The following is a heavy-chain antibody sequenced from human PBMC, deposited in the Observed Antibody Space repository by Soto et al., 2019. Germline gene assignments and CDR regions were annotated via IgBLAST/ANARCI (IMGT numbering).Heavy chain of an antibody. CDR3: AIDSTGGSNWFDP. V-gene: IGHV1-18*01. D-gene: IGHD3-16*01. CDR2: SSAYNGNT. Sequence: ASVKVSCKASGYTFTSYGISWVRQAPGQGLEWMGWSSAYNGNTNYAQKLQGRVTMTTDTSTSTAYMELRSLRSDDTAVYYCAIDSTGGSNWFDPWGQGTLVTVSS. J-gene: IGHJ5*02. CDR1: GYTFTSYG.